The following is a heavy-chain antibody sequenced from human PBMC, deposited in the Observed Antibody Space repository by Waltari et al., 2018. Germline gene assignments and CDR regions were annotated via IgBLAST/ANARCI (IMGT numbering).Heavy chain of an antibody. J-gene: IGHJ5*02. D-gene: IGHD3-22*01. Sequence: AEVKKPGESLRISCKGSGYSFTSYWISWVRQMPGKGLEWMGRIDPSDSYTNYSPSFQGHVTISADKSISTAYLQWSSLKASDTAMYYCARTLADYYDSSPNWFDPWGQGTLVTVSS. V-gene: IGHV5-10-1*01. CDR3: ARTLADYYDSSPNWFDP. CDR2: IDPSDSYT. CDR1: GYSFTSYW.